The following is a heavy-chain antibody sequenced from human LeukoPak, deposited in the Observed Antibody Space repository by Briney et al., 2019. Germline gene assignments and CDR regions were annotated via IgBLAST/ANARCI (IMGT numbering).Heavy chain of an antibody. CDR2: INHSGST. Sequence: SETLSLTCAVYGGSFSGYYWSWIRQPPGKGLEWIGEINHSGSTNYNPSLKSRVTISVDTSKNQFSLKLSSVTAADTAVYYCARVSYSSSWYYYYYYGMDVWGQGTTVTVSS. V-gene: IGHV4-34*01. D-gene: IGHD6-13*01. J-gene: IGHJ6*02. CDR3: ARVSYSSSWYYYYYYGMDV. CDR1: GGSFSGYY.